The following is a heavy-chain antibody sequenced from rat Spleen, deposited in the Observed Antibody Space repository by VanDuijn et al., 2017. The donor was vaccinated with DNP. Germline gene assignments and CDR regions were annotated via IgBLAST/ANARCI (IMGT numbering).Heavy chain of an antibody. Sequence: EVQLVESDGGLVQPGRSLKLSCAASGFTFSNYYMAWVRQTPTKGLEWVASINIGSGDTYYRDSVKGRFTISRDNTKNTQYLQMDSLRSEDTATYYCARGGGDGFAYWGRGTLVTVSS. CDR2: INIGSGDT. D-gene: IGHD1-1*01. J-gene: IGHJ3*01. V-gene: IGHV5S14*01. CDR1: GFTFSNYY. CDR3: ARGGGDGFAY.